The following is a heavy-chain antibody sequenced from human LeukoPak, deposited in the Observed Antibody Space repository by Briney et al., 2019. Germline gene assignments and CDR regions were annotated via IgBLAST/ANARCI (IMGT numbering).Heavy chain of an antibody. CDR2: IFWDDDK. CDR1: GFSLSTSGVG. J-gene: IGHJ4*02. Sequence: SGPTLVNPTQTLTLTCTFSGFSLSTSGVGVGWIRQPPGKALEWLALIFWDDDKRYSPSLNSRLTITKDTSKNQVVLTMTNMDPVDTATYYCAPLKGEIVVDSHWDQGTLVTVSS. CDR3: APLKGEIVVDSH. D-gene: IGHD3-22*01. V-gene: IGHV2-5*02.